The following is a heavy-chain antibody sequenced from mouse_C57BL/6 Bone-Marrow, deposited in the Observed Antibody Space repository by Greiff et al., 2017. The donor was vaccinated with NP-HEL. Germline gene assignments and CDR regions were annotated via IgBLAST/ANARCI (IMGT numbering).Heavy chain of an antibody. CDR1: GYTFTSYW. CDR2: IDPEDGDT. V-gene: IGHV14-1*01. D-gene: IGHD1-1*01. CDR3: TTFYGSSSRGY. Sequence: EVQLQQPGAELVKPGASVKLSCKASGYTFTSYWMHWVKQRPGRGLEWIGRIDPEDGDTEYAPKFQGKATMTADTSSKTAYLQLSSLTSEDTAVYYGTTFYGSSSRGYWGQGTTLTVSS. J-gene: IGHJ2*01.